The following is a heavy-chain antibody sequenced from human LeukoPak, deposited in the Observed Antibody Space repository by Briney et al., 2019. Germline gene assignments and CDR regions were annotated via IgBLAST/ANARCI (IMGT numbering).Heavy chain of an antibody. CDR2: INQDGSEE. CDR3: VRDGGVSGYDLLDY. J-gene: IGHJ4*02. D-gene: IGHD5-12*01. CDR1: GFTFSNYW. V-gene: IGHV3-7*01. Sequence: AGGSLRLSCAASGFTFSNYWMSWVRQAPGKGLEWVAHINQDGSEEHYMDSVKARFIISRDNAKNSLSLQMDSLRAEDTAVYYCVRDGGVSGYDLLDYWGRGTLVTVSS.